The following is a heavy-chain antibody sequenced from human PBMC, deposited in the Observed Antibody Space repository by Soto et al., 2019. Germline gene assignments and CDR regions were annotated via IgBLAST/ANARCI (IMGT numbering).Heavy chain of an antibody. J-gene: IGHJ6*02. Sequence: ASVKVSCKASGYTFTSYGISWVRQAPGQGLEWMGWISAYNGNTNYAQKLQGRVTMTTDTSTSTAYMELRSLRSDDTAVYYCARDAVLRYFRYGMDVWGQGTTVTVSS. D-gene: IGHD3-9*01. CDR1: GYTFTSYG. CDR3: ARDAVLRYFRYGMDV. CDR2: ISAYNGNT. V-gene: IGHV1-18*01.